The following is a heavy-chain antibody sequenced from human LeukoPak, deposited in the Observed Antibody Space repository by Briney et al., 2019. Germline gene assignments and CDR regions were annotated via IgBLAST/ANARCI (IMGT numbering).Heavy chain of an antibody. V-gene: IGHV3-15*01. CDR1: GFIFIDAW. J-gene: IGHJ4*02. CDR3: TTSWRLTYYFDY. Sequence: PGWALRLSCAGSGFIFIDAWLDWVRQAPGRGLDGVGRLKSKTDGGTTEYAAPVQGRFTISRDDSRNTLYLQMNSLKTEDTAVYYCTTSWRLTYYFDYWGQGSLVTVTS. D-gene: IGHD6-13*01. CDR2: LKSKTDGGTT.